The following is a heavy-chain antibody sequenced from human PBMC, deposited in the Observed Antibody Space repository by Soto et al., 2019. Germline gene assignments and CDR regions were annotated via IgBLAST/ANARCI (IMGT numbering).Heavy chain of an antibody. J-gene: IGHJ4*02. CDR1: GFTFSSFC. CDR2: ISGSGGST. CDR3: AKPACTGGSCYSNY. D-gene: IGHD2-15*01. V-gene: IGHV3-23*01. Sequence: VGLQIVPSAASGFTFSSFCSSWIRQDQGKGLEWVSGISGSGGSTYYADSVKGRFTISRDNSKNTLYLQVNSLRAEDTAVYYCAKPACTGGSCYSNYWGQGTLVTVSS.